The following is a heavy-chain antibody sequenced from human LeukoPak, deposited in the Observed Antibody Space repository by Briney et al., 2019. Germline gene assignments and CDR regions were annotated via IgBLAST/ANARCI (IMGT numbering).Heavy chain of an antibody. CDR1: GYTFTSYA. V-gene: IGHV1-3*01. CDR3: ARAGSHGYSYGYPLNC. CDR2: INAGNGNT. D-gene: IGHD5-18*01. Sequence: VASVKVSCKASGYTFTSYAMHWVRQAPGQRLEWMGWINAGNGNTKYSQKFQGRVTITRDTSTSTAYMELSSLRSEDTAVYYCARAGSHGYSYGYPLNCWGQGTLVTVSS. J-gene: IGHJ4*02.